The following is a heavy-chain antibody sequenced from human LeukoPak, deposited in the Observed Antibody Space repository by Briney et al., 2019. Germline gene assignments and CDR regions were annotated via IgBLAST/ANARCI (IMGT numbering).Heavy chain of an antibody. CDR1: GFTFSDYY. CDR2: ISSSSTYT. Sequence: PGRSLRLSCAASGFTFSDYYMSWIRQAPGKGLEWVSYISSSSTYTNYADSVKGRFTISRDNAKNSLYLQMNSLRAEDTAVYYCARSIAAAGTKSEGLRYPLLWGQGTLVTVSS. J-gene: IGHJ4*02. D-gene: IGHD6-13*01. V-gene: IGHV3-11*03. CDR3: ARSIAAAGTKSEGLRYPLL.